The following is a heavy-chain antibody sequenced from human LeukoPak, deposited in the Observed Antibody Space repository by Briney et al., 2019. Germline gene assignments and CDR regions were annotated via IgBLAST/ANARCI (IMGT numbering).Heavy chain of an antibody. V-gene: IGHV1-2*02. CDR2: INLNNGRI. J-gene: IGHJ4*02. D-gene: IGHD3-22*01. CDR3: ARGTYYDSSAYSGVRLFDY. CDR1: GYTFTGYY. Sequence: GPVKVSCKASGYTFTGYYMHWVRQAPGQGLEWMGWINLNNGRINYAQNFQGRVSMTRDTSISTAYMELSSLTSDDTALYYCARGTYYDSSAYSGVRLFDYWGQGTLVTVSS.